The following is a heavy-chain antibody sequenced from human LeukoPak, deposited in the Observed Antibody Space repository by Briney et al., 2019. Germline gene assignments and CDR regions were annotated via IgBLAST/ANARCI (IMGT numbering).Heavy chain of an antibody. CDR2: ISSSSSYI. CDR3: ARDMSGVAGTRWFDP. Sequence: KPGGSLRLSCAASGFTFSSYAMSWVRQAPGKGLEWVSSISSSSSYIYYADSVKGRFTISRDNAKNSLYLQMNSLRAEDTAVYYCARDMSGVAGTRWFDPWGQGTLVTVSS. CDR1: GFTFSSYA. V-gene: IGHV3-21*01. D-gene: IGHD6-19*01. J-gene: IGHJ5*02.